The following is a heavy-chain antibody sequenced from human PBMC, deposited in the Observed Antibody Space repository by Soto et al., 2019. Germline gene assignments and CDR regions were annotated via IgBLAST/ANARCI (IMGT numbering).Heavy chain of an antibody. V-gene: IGHV3-21*01. CDR1: GFTFSSYS. Sequence: GGSLRLSCAASGFTFSSYSMNWVRQAPGKGLEWVSSISSSSSYIYYADSVKGRFTISRDNAKNSLYLQMNSLRAEDTAVYYCARGGYYGSGSGYYYGMDVWGQGTTVTVSS. D-gene: IGHD3-10*01. CDR2: ISSSSSYI. J-gene: IGHJ6*02. CDR3: ARGGYYGSGSGYYYGMDV.